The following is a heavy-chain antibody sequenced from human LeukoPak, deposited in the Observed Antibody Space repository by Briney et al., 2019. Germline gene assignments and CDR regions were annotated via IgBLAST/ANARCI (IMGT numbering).Heavy chain of an antibody. J-gene: IGHJ5*02. V-gene: IGHV1-46*01. CDR3: ARDNSVRDEAWWFNP. D-gene: IGHD5-24*01. CDR2: FSPSGGST. Sequence: ASVKVSCKAFGYTFTSNYMHWVRQAPGQGPEWMGVFSPSGGSTTYAQRFQGRVTLTRDMSTSTDYLELSSLRSEDTAVYYCARDNSVRDEAWWFNPWGQGTLVTVSS. CDR1: GYTFTSNY.